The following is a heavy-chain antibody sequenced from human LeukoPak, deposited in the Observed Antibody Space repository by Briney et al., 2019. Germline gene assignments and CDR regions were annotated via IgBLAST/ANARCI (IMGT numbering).Heavy chain of an antibody. D-gene: IGHD3-3*01. CDR3: ARVPYVLVLGVDYFDY. CDR1: GGTFSSYA. V-gene: IGHV1-69*04. CDR2: IIPILGIA. Sequence: SVTVSCKASGGTFSSYAISWVRQAPGQGLEWMGRIIPILGIANYAQKFQGRVTITADKSTSTAYMELSSLRSEDTAVYYCARVPYVLVLGVDYFDYWGQGTLVTVSS. J-gene: IGHJ4*02.